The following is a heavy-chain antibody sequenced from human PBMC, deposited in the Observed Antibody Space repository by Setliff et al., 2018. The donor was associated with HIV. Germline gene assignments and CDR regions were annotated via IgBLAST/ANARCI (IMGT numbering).Heavy chain of an antibody. Sequence: ASVKVSCKASGYTFTTYDINWVRQATGQGLEWMGWMNPDSGNTGYAERFQGRVTRTRDTSISTVYMELTSLRSEDMAVYYCARGLRQNRSKSYVFDVWGKGTVVTVSS. V-gene: IGHV1-8*02. J-gene: IGHJ3*01. D-gene: IGHD2-2*01. CDR3: ARGLRQNRSKSYVFDV. CDR1: GYTFTTYD. CDR2: MNPDSGNT.